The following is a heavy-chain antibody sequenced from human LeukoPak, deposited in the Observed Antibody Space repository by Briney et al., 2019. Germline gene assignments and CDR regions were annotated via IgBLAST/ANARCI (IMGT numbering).Heavy chain of an antibody. Sequence: PGGSLRLSCAASGFTFSSYSMNWVRQAPGKGLEWVSSISSSSSYIYYADSVKGRFTISRDNAKNSLYLQVNSLRAEDTAVYYCARGLRFLEWLSSYFDYWGQGTLVTVSS. CDR1: GFTFSSYS. CDR3: ARGLRFLEWLSSYFDY. V-gene: IGHV3-21*01. CDR2: ISSSSSYI. D-gene: IGHD3-3*01. J-gene: IGHJ4*02.